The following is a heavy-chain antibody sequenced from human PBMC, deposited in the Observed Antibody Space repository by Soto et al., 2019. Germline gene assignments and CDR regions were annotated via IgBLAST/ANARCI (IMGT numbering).Heavy chain of an antibody. D-gene: IGHD6-6*01. CDR1: GFTFSSYA. CDR2: ISGSGGST. V-gene: IGHV3-23*01. CDR3: AKRYSRSSKAFDI. Sequence: EVQLLESGGGLVQPGGSLRLSCAASGFTFSSYAMSWVRQAPGHGLEWGSAISGSGGSTYYADSVKGRFTISRDNSKTTLYLQMNSLRAEDTSVYYCAKRYSRSSKAFDIWGQGTMVTVSS. J-gene: IGHJ3*02.